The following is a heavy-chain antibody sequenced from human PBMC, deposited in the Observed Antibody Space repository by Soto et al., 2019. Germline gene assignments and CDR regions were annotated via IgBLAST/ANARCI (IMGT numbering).Heavy chain of an antibody. D-gene: IGHD3-16*01. CDR3: AKLTAEYYYYYYMDV. V-gene: IGHV3-23*01. CDR1: GFTFSSYA. Sequence: GGSLRLSCAASGFTFSSYAMSWVRQAPGKGLEWVSAISGSGGSTYYADSVKGRFAISRDNSKNTLYLQMNSLGAEDTAVYYCAKLTAEYYYYYYMDVWGKGTTVTVCS. CDR2: ISGSGGST. J-gene: IGHJ6*03.